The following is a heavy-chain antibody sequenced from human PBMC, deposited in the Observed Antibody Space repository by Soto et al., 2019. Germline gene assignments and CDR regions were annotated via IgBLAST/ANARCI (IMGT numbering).Heavy chain of an antibody. CDR2: IYTSGIT. CDR1: GGSTSSFY. J-gene: IGHJ5*02. V-gene: IGHV4-4*07. CDR3: ARVGMVGTVLGSWFDA. D-gene: IGHD6-19*01. Sequence: SETLSLTCTVSGGSTSSFYWSWIRQPAGKGLEWIGRIYTSGITNCNPSLKSRVTLSVDTSKNQFSLKLRSVTAADTAVYYCARVGMVGTVLGSWFDAWGQGTLVTVSS.